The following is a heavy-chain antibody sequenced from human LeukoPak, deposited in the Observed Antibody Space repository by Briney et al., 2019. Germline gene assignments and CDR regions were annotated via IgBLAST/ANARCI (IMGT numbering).Heavy chain of an antibody. CDR3: ARGLDCRSTSCYLDT. D-gene: IGHD2-2*01. Sequence: GGSLRLSRAASGFTFTKYWMTWVRQDPGKGLEWVANINQDGSERFYEDSVKGRFTISRDNAKNSLYLQMNSLGAEDTAVYYCARGLDCRSTSCYLDTWGQGTLVTVSS. CDR2: INQDGSER. V-gene: IGHV3-7*01. J-gene: IGHJ4*02. CDR1: GFTFTKYW.